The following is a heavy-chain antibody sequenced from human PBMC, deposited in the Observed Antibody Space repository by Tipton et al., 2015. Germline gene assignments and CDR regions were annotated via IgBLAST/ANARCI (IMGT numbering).Heavy chain of an antibody. V-gene: IGHV3-23*01. Sequence: SLRLSCVTSGFTFSNFGMTWVRQAPGKGLEWVSDINASGGSSHFADSVKGRFTISRDNSRNPLYLQINSLTAEDTAVYYCAKGSRTVYGVITARGFDYWGQGTLVIVSS. J-gene: IGHJ4*02. D-gene: IGHD3-3*01. CDR3: AKGSRTVYGVITARGFDY. CDR1: GFTFSNFG. CDR2: INASGGSS.